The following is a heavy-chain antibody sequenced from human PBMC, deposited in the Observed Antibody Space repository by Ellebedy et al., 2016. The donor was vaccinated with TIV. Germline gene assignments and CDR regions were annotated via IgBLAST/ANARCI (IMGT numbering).Heavy chain of an antibody. CDR3: AGGNGDYGNFDI. Sequence: GGSLRLSXAASGFTFSDYYMSWIRQAPGKGLEWVSYITSSANNIQYIDSVKGRFTISRDNAWNSLHLQMNSLRGEDTAVYYCAGGNGDYGNFDIWGQGTLVTVSS. J-gene: IGHJ4*02. CDR1: GFTFSDYY. V-gene: IGHV3-11*01. CDR2: ITSSANNI. D-gene: IGHD4-17*01.